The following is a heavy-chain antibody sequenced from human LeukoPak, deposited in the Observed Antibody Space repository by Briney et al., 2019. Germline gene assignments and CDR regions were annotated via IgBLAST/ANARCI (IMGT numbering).Heavy chain of an antibody. V-gene: IGHV4-39*01. D-gene: IGHD5/OR15-5a*01. CDR2: IHYSGST. CDR1: GGSISSNTYY. Sequence: SETLSLTCTVSGGSISSNTYYWGWIRRPPGKGLEWIGNIHYSGSTYYNPSLKSRVTISVDTSKNQFSLNLSSLTAADTAVYYCATSDTVSTYNWFDPWGQGALVTVSS. J-gene: IGHJ5*02. CDR3: ATSDTVSTYNWFDP.